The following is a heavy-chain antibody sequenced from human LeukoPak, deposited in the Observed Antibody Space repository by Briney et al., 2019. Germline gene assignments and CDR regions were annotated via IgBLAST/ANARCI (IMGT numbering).Heavy chain of an antibody. CDR3: AKDLSGATVY. Sequence: HPGGSLRLSCAASGFTVSTNYVSWARPAPGKGLESVSVISGSGGSTYYADSVKGRFTISRDNSKNTLYLQMNSLRAEDTAVYYCAKDLSGATVYWGQGTLVTVSS. CDR1: GFTVSTNY. D-gene: IGHD1-26*01. J-gene: IGHJ4*02. CDR2: ISGSGGST. V-gene: IGHV3-23*01.